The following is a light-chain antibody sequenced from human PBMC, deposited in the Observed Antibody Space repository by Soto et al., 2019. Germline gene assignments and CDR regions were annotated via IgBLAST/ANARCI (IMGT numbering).Light chain of an antibody. Sequence: ETVMTQSPATLSVSPGDRVTLSCRASQSIGTNLLWLQQSPGQPPRLLIFGASDRVAGVPDRFSGSGSGTDFTLTISGLQSEDCAVYYCQQYAGWPRTFGQGTKVDIK. CDR1: QSIGTN. CDR2: GAS. V-gene: IGKV3-15*01. CDR3: QQYAGWPRT. J-gene: IGKJ2*01.